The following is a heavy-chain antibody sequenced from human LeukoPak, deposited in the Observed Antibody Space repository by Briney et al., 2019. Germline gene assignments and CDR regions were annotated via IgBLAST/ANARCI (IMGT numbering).Heavy chain of an antibody. V-gene: IGHV3-30*04. D-gene: IGHD3-22*01. CDR1: GFTFSSYA. Sequence: PGGPLRLSCAASGFTFSSYAMHWVRQAPGKGLEWVAVISYDGSNKYYADSVKGRFTISRDNSKNTLYLQTNSLRAEDTAVYYCARDDSSGYTMRQGFDYWGQGTLVTVSS. CDR2: ISYDGSNK. J-gene: IGHJ4*02. CDR3: ARDDSSGYTMRQGFDY.